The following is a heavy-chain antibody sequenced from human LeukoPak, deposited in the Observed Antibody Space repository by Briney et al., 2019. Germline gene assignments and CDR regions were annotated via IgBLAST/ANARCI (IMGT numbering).Heavy chain of an antibody. Sequence: GGSLRLSCAASGFTFSSYEMNWVRQAPGKGLEWASYISGSGSTIFYADSVKGRFTISRDNAKNSLYLQMNSLRVEDTAVYYCAREYPDNGDGWGYWGQGTLVTVPS. CDR1: GFTFSSYE. J-gene: IGHJ4*02. D-gene: IGHD1-1*01. CDR3: AREYPDNGDGWGY. V-gene: IGHV3-48*03. CDR2: ISGSGSTI.